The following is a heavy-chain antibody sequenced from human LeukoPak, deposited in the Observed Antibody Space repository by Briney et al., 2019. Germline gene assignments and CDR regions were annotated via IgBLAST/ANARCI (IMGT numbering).Heavy chain of an antibody. J-gene: IGHJ6*02. CDR3: AKDGTRMTHYYYYDGMDV. V-gene: IGHV3-30*18. CDR1: GFTFSSYG. CDR2: ISYDGSER. D-gene: IGHD4-17*01. Sequence: GGSLRLSCAASGFTFSSYGMHWVRQAPGKGLEWVALISYDGSERYYADSVKGRFTISRDNSKNALYLQMDSLRAEDTAVYYCAKDGTRMTHYYYYDGMDVWGQGTTVTVSS.